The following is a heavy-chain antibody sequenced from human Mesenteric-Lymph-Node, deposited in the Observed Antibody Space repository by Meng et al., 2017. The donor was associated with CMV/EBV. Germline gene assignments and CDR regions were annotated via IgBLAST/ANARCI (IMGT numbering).Heavy chain of an antibody. CDR1: GHTFNYYD. Sequence: ASVKVSCKASGHTFNYYDINWVRQATGQDLEWMGWVNVNSGNTGYAQKFQGRVTFTRNTSISTVYMELSSLISEDTAVYYCARGLTIFDGMDVWGQGTTVTVSS. CDR3: ARGLTIFDGMDV. V-gene: IGHV1-8*03. J-gene: IGHJ6*02. D-gene: IGHD3-3*01. CDR2: VNVNSGNT.